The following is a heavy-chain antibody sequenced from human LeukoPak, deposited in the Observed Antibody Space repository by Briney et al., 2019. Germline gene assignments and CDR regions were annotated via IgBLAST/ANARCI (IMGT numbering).Heavy chain of an antibody. J-gene: IGHJ4*02. CDR2: INYNGSA. V-gene: IGHV4-59*08. CDR3: ARAYYGDFFDY. Sequence: SETLSLTCNVSGGAISNYYWSWIRQPPGKGLEWIGYINYNGSAFYNPSVKSRVTISVDTSKNQFSLKLNSVTAADTAVYYCARAYYGDFFDYWGQGTLVTVSS. CDR1: GGAISNYY. D-gene: IGHD4-17*01.